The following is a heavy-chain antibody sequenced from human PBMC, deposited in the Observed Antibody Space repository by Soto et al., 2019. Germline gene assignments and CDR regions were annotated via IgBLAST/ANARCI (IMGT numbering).Heavy chain of an antibody. CDR3: ARHPVSSSWYRWYSDL. J-gene: IGHJ2*01. D-gene: IGHD6-13*01. V-gene: IGHV5-51*01. CDR1: GYSFTSYW. Sequence: PGESLKISCKGSGYSFTSYWIGWVRQMPGKGLEWMGIIYPGDSDTRYSPSFQGQVTISADKSISTAYLQWSSLKASDTAMYYCARHPVSSSWYRWYSDLWGRGTLVTVSS. CDR2: IYPGDSDT.